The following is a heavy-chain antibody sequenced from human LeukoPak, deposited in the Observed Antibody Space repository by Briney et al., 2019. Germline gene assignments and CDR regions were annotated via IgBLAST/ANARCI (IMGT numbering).Heavy chain of an antibody. V-gene: IGHV4-61*09. D-gene: IGHD3-3*01. CDR3: ARSGPWGPYYFDS. CDR1: GGSISSGSYF. Sequence: PSETLSLTCTVSGGSISSGSYFWSWIRQPAGKGLEWIGHIYYGGSTYYNPSLKSRVTISVDTSKNQFSLKLSSVTAADTAIYYCARSGPWGPYYFDSWGQGTLVTVSS. CDR2: IYYGGST. J-gene: IGHJ4*02.